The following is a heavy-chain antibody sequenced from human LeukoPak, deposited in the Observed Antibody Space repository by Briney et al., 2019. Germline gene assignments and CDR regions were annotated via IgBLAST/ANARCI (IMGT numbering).Heavy chain of an antibody. Sequence: SETLSPTCTVSGYSISSGYYWGWIRQPPGKGLEWIGSIYHRGSTYYNPSLKSRVTISVDTSKNQFSLKLSSVTAADTAVYYCASHIVAVPAAISRGENWFDPWGQGTLVTVSS. CDR2: IYHRGST. D-gene: IGHD2-2*02. CDR3: ASHIVAVPAAISRGENWFDP. V-gene: IGHV4-38-2*02. CDR1: GYSISSGYY. J-gene: IGHJ5*02.